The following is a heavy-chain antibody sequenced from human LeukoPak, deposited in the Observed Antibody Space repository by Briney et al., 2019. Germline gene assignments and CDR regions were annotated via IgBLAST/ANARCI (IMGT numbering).Heavy chain of an antibody. Sequence: SETLSLTCTVSGGSISSYYWSWIRQPPGKGLEWIGYIYYSGSTNYNPSLKSRVTISVDTSKNQFSLKLSSVTAADTAVYYCARRTSYDYVWGSYRPNIVMGAFDIWGQGTTVTVSS. D-gene: IGHD3-16*02. V-gene: IGHV4-59*12. CDR3: ARRTSYDYVWGSYRPNIVMGAFDI. J-gene: IGHJ3*02. CDR2: IYYSGST. CDR1: GGSISSYY.